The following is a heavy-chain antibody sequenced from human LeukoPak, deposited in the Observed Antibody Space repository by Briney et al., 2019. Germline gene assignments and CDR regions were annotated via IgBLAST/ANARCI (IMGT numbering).Heavy chain of an antibody. D-gene: IGHD5-12*01. J-gene: IGHJ4*02. CDR3: AKDSGYDSTLDY. V-gene: IGHV3-30*18. CDR2: ISYDGSNK. CDR1: GFTFSSYG. Sequence: GGSLRLSCAASGFTFSSYGMHRVRQAPGKGLEWVAVISYDGSNKYYADSVKGRFTISRDNSKNTLYLQMNSLRAEDTAVYYCAKDSGYDSTLDYWGQGTLVTVSS.